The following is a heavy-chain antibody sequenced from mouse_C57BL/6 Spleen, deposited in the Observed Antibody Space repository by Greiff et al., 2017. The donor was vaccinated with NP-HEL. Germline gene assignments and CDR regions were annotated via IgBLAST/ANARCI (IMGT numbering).Heavy chain of an antibody. CDR3: ARDSSGADYAMDY. Sequence: VQLKESGGGLVKPGGSLKLSCAASGFTFSSYAMSWVRQTPEKRLEWVATISDGGSYTYYPDNVKGRFTISRANAKNNLYLQMSHLKSEDTAMYYCARDSSGADYAMDYWGQGTSVTVSS. V-gene: IGHV5-4*01. D-gene: IGHD3-2*02. CDR1: GFTFSSYA. J-gene: IGHJ4*01. CDR2: ISDGGSYT.